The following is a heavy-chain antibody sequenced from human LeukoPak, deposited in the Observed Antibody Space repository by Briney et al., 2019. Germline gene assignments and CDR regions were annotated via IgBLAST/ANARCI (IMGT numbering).Heavy chain of an antibody. CDR1: NDSISPLY. CDR2: IFYSGTT. Sequence: SETLSLTCTVSNDSISPLYWGWIRQPPGKGLEFIGYIFYSGTTNFNPSLKSRVTLSVDTSKNQFSLRLNSVTAADTSVYYCARGGSAAKYYFDSWGQGTLVTVSS. D-gene: IGHD6-13*01. J-gene: IGHJ4*02. CDR3: ARGGSAAKYYFDS. V-gene: IGHV4-59*11.